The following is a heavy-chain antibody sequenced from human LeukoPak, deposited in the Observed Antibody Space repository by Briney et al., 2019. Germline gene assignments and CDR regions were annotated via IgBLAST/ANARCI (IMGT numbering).Heavy chain of an antibody. CDR2: IYSGGST. J-gene: IGHJ4*02. V-gene: IGHV3-53*01. CDR1: GFTVSSNY. CDR3: ARESRDGYNFDY. D-gene: IGHD5-24*01. Sequence: GGSLRLSCAASGFTVSSNYMSWVRQAPGKGLEWVSVIYSGGSTYYADSVKGRFTISRDNSKNTLYLQMNGLRAEDTAVYYCARESRDGYNFDYWGQGTLVTVSS.